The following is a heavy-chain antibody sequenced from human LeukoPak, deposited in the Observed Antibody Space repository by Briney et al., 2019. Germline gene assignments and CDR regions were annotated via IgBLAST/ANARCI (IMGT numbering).Heavy chain of an antibody. D-gene: IGHD2-15*01. CDR1: VFTFSDYY. CDR2: ISSSGSTI. Sequence: GGSLRLSCAASVFTFSDYYMSWIGQAPGKGLEWVSYISSSGSTIYYADSVKGRFTISRDNTKNSLYLQMNSLRAEYTAVYDSEIRRIGKDYWGQGTLVTVSS. J-gene: IGHJ4*02. CDR3: EIRRIGKDY. V-gene: IGHV3-11*04.